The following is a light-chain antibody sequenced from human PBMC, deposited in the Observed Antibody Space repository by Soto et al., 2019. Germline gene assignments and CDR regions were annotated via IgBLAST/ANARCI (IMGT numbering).Light chain of an antibody. CDR3: QQYNSYSYT. J-gene: IGKJ2*01. V-gene: IGKV1-5*03. Sequence: DIQMTQSPSTLSGSVGDRVTIXCRASQTISSWLAWYQQKPGKAPKLLIYKASTLKSGVPSRFSGSGSGTEFILTISSLQPDDFATYYCQQYNSYSYTFGQGTKGDIK. CDR2: KAS. CDR1: QTISSW.